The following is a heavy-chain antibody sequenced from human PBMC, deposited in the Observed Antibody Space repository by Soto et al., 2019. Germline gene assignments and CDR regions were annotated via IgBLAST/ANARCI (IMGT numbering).Heavy chain of an antibody. CDR1: GFTFSNYD. D-gene: IGHD2-15*01. CDR3: ARGPTCIEGYCSSGSWHDY. V-gene: IGHV3-48*01. CDR2: ISSSSGTI. Sequence: EVQLVESGGDLVQPGESLRVSCAASGFTFSNYDMNWVRQAPGKWREWVSYISSSSGTIYYEDSVKGRFTTAIDNAKNSLYLQMNSLRAEDTAVYSCARGPTCIEGYCSSGSWHDYWGQGTLVTVSS. J-gene: IGHJ4*02.